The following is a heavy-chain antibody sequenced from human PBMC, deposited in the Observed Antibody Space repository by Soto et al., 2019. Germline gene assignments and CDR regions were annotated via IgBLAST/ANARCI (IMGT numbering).Heavy chain of an antibody. D-gene: IGHD5-18*01. V-gene: IGHV1-69*06. J-gene: IGHJ3*02. Sequence: ASVKVSCKASGGTFSSYAISWVRQAPGQGLEWMGGIIPIFGTANYAQKFQGRVTITADKSTSTAYMELSSLRSEDTAVYYCARVDTAMVYKSDAFDIWGQGTMGTVSS. CDR3: ARVDTAMVYKSDAFDI. CDR1: GGTFSSYA. CDR2: IIPIFGTA.